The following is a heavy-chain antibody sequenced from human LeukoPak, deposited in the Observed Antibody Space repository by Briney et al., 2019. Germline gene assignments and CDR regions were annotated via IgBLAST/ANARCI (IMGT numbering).Heavy chain of an antibody. CDR2: IYYSGST. CDR3: ARNSFKPVLGSLGIR. CDR1: GGSISSSSYY. Sequence: SETLSLTCTVSGGSISSSSYYWGWIRQPPGKGLEWIGSIYYSGSTYYNPSLKSRVTISVDTSKNQFSLKLSSVTAADTAVYYCARNSFKPVLGSLGIRWGQGTLVTVSS. V-gene: IGHV4-39*01. J-gene: IGHJ4*02. D-gene: IGHD1-14*01.